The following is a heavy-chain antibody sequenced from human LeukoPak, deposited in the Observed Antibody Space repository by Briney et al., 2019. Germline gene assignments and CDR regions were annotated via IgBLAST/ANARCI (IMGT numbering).Heavy chain of an antibody. CDR3: ARVVVAATREGETYNWFAP. V-gene: IGHV1-69*04. CDR2: IIPILCRA. D-gene: IGHD2-15*01. CDR1: GGTFSSYA. Sequence: SVKVSCKASGGTFSSYASSWVRQAPGQGLAWVGRIIPILCRANYAQKCEGRVTITADKSTSTAYMELSSLRSEDTAVYYCARVVVAATREGETYNWFAPWGQGTLVTVSS. J-gene: IGHJ5*02.